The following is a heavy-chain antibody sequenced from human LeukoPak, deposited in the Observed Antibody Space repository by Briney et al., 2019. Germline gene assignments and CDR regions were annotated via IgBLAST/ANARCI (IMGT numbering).Heavy chain of an antibody. CDR1: GFTFSSYA. Sequence: GGSLRLSCAASGFTFSSYAMHWVRQAPGKGLEWVAVISYDGSNKYYADSVKGRFTISRDNSKNTLYLQMNSLRAEDTAVYYCARDFPPPDTIFGVVDYWGQGTLVTVSS. D-gene: IGHD3-3*01. J-gene: IGHJ4*02. CDR3: ARDFPPPDTIFGVVDY. CDR2: ISYDGSNK. V-gene: IGHV3-30-3*01.